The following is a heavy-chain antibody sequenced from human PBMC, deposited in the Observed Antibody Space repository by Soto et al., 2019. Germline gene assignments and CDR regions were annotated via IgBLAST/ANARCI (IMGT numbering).Heavy chain of an antibody. Sequence: QVQLVQSGAEVKKPGSSVRISCTASGVAFSNYTFTWVRRAPGQGLEWMGGVLPLLDASNYAEKFQDRVTITGDRATSTAYMELSGLKSEDAAIYYCARGKRQTTQDRMGGYYYKDGWGKGTTVTVSS. J-gene: IGHJ6*03. CDR3: ARGKRQTTQDRMGGYYYKDG. V-gene: IGHV1-69*08. D-gene: IGHD2-15*01. CDR1: GVAFSNYT. CDR2: VLPLLDAS.